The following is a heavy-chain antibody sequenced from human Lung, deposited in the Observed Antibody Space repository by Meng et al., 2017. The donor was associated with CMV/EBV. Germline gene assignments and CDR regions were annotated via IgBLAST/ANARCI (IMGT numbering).Heavy chain of an antibody. CDR1: GYTFGSYG. CDR3: ASGTPGRSYCDY. D-gene: IGHD2-15*01. J-gene: IGHJ4*02. Sequence: QVHLPQSGTEVEKPGASVRVSCKASGYTFGSYGICWVRQAPGQGLEWMGWFVNYVDTYPAPKFQGRVTMTTDTHTNTAFMELRSLTSDDTAVYYCASGTPGRSYCDYWGQGTLVTVSS. V-gene: IGHV1-18*01. CDR2: FVNYVDT.